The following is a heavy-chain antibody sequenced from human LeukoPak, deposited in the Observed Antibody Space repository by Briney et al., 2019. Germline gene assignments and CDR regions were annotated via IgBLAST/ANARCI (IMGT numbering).Heavy chain of an antibody. D-gene: IGHD6-13*01. V-gene: IGHV3-23*01. CDR2: ISGSGGST. Sequence: GGSLRLSCAASGFNFSSYAMSWVRQAPGKGLEWVSAISGSGGSTYYADSVKGRFTISRDNSKNTLYLQMNSLRAEDTAVYYCAKDQRGYSSSWYHYWGQGTLVTVSS. CDR3: AKDQRGYSSSWYHY. J-gene: IGHJ4*02. CDR1: GFNFSSYA.